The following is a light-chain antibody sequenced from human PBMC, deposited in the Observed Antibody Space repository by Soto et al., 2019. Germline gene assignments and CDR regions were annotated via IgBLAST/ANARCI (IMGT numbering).Light chain of an antibody. Sequence: DIQMTQSPSTLSASVGDRVTITCRASQSISSWLAWYQQKPGKAPKLLIYKASTLESGVPSNFSGSAAGTDFTLSISSLQPDDFATYYCHQYNSYFQTFGQGTKVDIK. V-gene: IGKV1-5*03. J-gene: IGKJ1*01. CDR3: HQYNSYFQT. CDR2: KAS. CDR1: QSISSW.